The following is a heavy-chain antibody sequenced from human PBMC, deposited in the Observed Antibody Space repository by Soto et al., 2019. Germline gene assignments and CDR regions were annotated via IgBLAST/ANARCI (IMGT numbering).Heavy chain of an antibody. J-gene: IGHJ4*02. Sequence: ESGGGVVQPGRSLRLSCAASGFTFSSYGMHWVRQAPGKGLEWVALISYDGSNKYYADSVKGRFTSSRDNSKNTLYLQMNSLRAEDTAVYYCAKKVGAVAGSNFDYWGQGTLVTVSS. D-gene: IGHD6-19*01. CDR2: ISYDGSNK. CDR3: AKKVGAVAGSNFDY. CDR1: GFTFSSYG. V-gene: IGHV3-30*18.